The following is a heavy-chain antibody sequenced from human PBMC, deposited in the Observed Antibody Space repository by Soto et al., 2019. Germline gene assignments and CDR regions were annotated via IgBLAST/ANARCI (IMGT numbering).Heavy chain of an antibody. J-gene: IGHJ5*02. D-gene: IGHD1-7*01. CDR3: TRTESGTFDP. V-gene: IGHV4-30-2*01. Sequence: QLKLQESGSGLVKPSQTLSLTCAVSGGSISSGGYSWSWIRQPPGKGLEWIGYIYHSGSTHYNPSLKSRVSISVDRSKNQFSLKLSSVTAADTPVYYCTRTESGTFDPWGQGTLVTVSS. CDR1: GGSISSGGYS. CDR2: IYHSGST.